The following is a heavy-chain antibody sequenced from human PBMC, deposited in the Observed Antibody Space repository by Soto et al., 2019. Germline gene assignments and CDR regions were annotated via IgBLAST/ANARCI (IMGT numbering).Heavy chain of an antibody. Sequence: QVQLQESGPGLVKPSQTLSLTCTVSGGSISSGGYYWSWIRQHPGKGLEWIGYIYYSGSTYYNPSLKSRGTISVDTSKNQFSLKLSSVTAADTAVYYCARDLGESQYYYYGMDVWGQGTTVTVSS. CDR3: ARDLGESQYYYYGMDV. J-gene: IGHJ6*02. CDR1: GGSISSGGYY. CDR2: IYYSGST. D-gene: IGHD3-16*01. V-gene: IGHV4-31*03.